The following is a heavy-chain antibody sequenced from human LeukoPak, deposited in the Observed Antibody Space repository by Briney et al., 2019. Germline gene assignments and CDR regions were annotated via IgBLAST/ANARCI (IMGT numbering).Heavy chain of an antibody. CDR2: INHSGST. CDR3: ARIYYDSSGYSYYFDY. D-gene: IGHD3-22*01. J-gene: IGHJ4*02. CDR1: GGSFSGYY. V-gene: IGHV4-34*01. Sequence: SETLSLTCAVYGGSFSGYYWSWIRQPPAKGLEWIGEINHSGSTNYNPSLKSRVTISVDTSKNQFSLKLSSVTAADTAVYYCARIYYDSSGYSYYFDYWGQGTLVTVSS.